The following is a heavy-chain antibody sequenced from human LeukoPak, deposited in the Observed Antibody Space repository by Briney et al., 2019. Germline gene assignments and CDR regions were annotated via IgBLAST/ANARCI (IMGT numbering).Heavy chain of an antibody. CDR1: GGSISSYY. D-gene: IGHD2-2*01. V-gene: IGHV4-59*08. Sequence: SETLSLTCTVSGGSISSYYWSWIRQPPGKGLEWIGYIFYSGSTDYNPSLKSRVSISVDTSKNQFSLKLSSVTAADTAVYYCARHGNIVVVPAAIPYNWFDPWGQGTLVTVSS. CDR2: IFYSGST. CDR3: ARHGNIVVVPAAIPYNWFDP. J-gene: IGHJ5*02.